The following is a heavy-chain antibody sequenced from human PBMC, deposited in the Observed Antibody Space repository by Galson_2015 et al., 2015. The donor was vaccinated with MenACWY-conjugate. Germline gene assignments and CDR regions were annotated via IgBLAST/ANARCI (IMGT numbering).Heavy chain of an antibody. V-gene: IGHV3-13*01. CDR2: IGVGGDT. J-gene: IGHJ4*02. CDR1: AFTFSYYD. Sequence: SLRLSCAASAFTFSYYDMHWVRQATGQGLEWVSAIGVGGDTYYLDSVKGRFTISRENAKNSLYLQMNSLRAEDTAVYYCAREVRDDYSSGWDLDYWGQGILVTGSS. CDR3: AREVRDDYSSGWDLDY. D-gene: IGHD6-19*01.